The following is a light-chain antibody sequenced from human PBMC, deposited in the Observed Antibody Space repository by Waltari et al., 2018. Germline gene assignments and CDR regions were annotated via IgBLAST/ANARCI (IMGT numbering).Light chain of an antibody. CDR2: DVS. V-gene: IGLV2-14*01. CDR1: NSDAGTYNY. Sequence: QSALTQPASVSGSPGQLLTISFTGSNSDAGTYNYVSWYQQHPGKAPKLMIYDVSKRPSGVSDRFSGSKSGNTASLTISGLQAEDEADYYCSSYTSSSTLVFGGGTKVTVL. J-gene: IGLJ3*02. CDR3: SSYTSSSTLV.